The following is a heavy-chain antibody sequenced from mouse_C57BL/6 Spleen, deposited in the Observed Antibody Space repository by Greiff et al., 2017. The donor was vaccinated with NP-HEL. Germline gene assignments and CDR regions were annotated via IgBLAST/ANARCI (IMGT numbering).Heavy chain of an antibody. Sequence: QVQLQQPGAELVKPGASVKLSCKASGYTFTSYWMHWVKQRPGQGLEWIGMIHPNSGSTNYNEKFKSKATLTVDKSSSTAYMQLSSLTSEDSAVYYCARGLLRYGWYFDVWGTGTTVTVSA. D-gene: IGHD1-1*01. CDR1: GYTFTSYW. V-gene: IGHV1-64*01. CDR3: ARGLLRYGWYFDV. J-gene: IGHJ1*03. CDR2: IHPNSGST.